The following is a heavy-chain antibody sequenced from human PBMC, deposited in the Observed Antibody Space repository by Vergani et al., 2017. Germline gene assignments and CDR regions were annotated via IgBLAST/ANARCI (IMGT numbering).Heavy chain of an antibody. CDR3: AKDARYSYDKQYLHQ. V-gene: IGHV3-23*04. Sequence: EVQLVESGGGVVRPGGSLRLSFAASGFSFSNYGLSWVCQPPGRGLEWVSAISGRGNRSYYADSVKGRFTISRDNSKNTLYLEMYSLRAEDTAVYYCAKDARYSYDKQYLHQWGQGTLVTVSS. J-gene: IGHJ1*01. CDR1: GFSFSNYG. CDR2: ISGRGNRS. D-gene: IGHD5-18*01.